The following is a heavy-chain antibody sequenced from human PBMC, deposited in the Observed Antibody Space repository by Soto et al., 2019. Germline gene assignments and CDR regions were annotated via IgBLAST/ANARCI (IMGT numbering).Heavy chain of an antibody. D-gene: IGHD7-27*01. Sequence: EVQLVESGGGLVQPGGSLRLSCAASGFTFGTYWMTWVRQPPGKGLECVADIKPDGSERYYVDSVKGRFTISRDNAKNSLYLHMNSPRAEDTAVYYCATDLNWEHYWGQGTLVTVSS. CDR1: GFTFGTYW. V-gene: IGHV3-7*04. CDR2: IKPDGSER. CDR3: ATDLNWEHY. J-gene: IGHJ4*02.